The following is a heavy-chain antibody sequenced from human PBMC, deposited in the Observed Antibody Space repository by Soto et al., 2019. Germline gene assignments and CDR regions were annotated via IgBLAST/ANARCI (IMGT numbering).Heavy chain of an antibody. J-gene: IGHJ4*02. CDR3: VKVLARGVGVPRFYFDS. CDR1: GFTFSNSW. D-gene: IGHD2-2*01. Sequence: GGSLRLSCAASGFTFSNSWMHWVRQVSGKGLEWVARINADGTSTSYADAVKGRFTISRDNAKNTLYLHVNSLRAEDTAVYYCVKVLARGVGVPRFYFDSWGQGALVTVSS. V-gene: IGHV3-74*01. CDR2: INADGTST.